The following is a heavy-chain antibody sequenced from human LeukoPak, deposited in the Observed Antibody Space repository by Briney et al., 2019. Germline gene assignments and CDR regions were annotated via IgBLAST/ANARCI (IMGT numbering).Heavy chain of an antibody. D-gene: IGHD6-19*01. J-gene: IGHJ3*02. CDR1: GFTFSSYG. V-gene: IGHV3-7*03. CDR2: IKQDGSEK. Sequence: SLRLSCAASGFTFSSYGMSWVRQAPGKGLEWVANIKQDGSEKYYVDSVKGRFTISRDNAKNSLYLQMNSLRAEDTAVYYCARDRGYSSGWGLDAFDIWGQGTMVTVSS. CDR3: ARDRGYSSGWGLDAFDI.